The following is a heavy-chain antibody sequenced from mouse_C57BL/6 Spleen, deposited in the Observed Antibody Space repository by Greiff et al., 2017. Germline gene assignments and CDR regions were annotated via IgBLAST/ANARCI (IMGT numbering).Heavy chain of an antibody. CDR1: GFTIKDDY. J-gene: IGHJ4*01. V-gene: IGHV14-4*01. CDR3: ATLRGYAMDY. D-gene: IGHD1-1*01. Sequence: VQLQQSGAELVRPGASVKLSCTASGFTIKDDYMHWVKQRPEQGLEWIGWIDPENGDTEYASKFQGKATITADTSSNTAYLPLSSLTSEDTAVYYCATLRGYAMDYWGQGTSVTVSS. CDR2: IDPENGDT.